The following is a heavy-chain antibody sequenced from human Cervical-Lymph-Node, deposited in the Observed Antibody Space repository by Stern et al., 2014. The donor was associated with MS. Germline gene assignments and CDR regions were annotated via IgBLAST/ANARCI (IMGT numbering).Heavy chain of an antibody. CDR2: IYHSGST. CDR1: GGSISSFY. J-gene: IGHJ4*02. CDR3: AGGSRPRPGY. Sequence: QLQLQESGPGLVKPSETLSLTCTVSGGSISSFYWSWIRQSPGKGLEWTGYIYHSGSTNYNPSLKSRVTMSIDTSMKQFSLKLRSVTAADTAIYYCAGGSRPRPGYWGQGTLVTVSS. V-gene: IGHV4-59*01. D-gene: IGHD3-16*01.